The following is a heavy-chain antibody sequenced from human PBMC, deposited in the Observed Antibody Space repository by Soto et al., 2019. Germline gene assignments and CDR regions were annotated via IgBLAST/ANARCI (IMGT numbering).Heavy chain of an antibody. J-gene: IGHJ6*02. CDR1: GYTFTSYD. CDR3: ARVKSYDFWSGYFGYYYGMDV. CDR2: MNPNSGNT. D-gene: IGHD3-3*01. V-gene: IGHV1-8*01. Sequence: QVQLVQSGAEVKKPGASVKVSCKASGYTFTSYDINWVRQATGQGLEWMGWMNPNSGNTGYAQKFQGRVTTTRNTSIXXAXMXXSSLRSEDTAVYYCARVKSYDFWSGYFGYYYGMDVWGQGTTVTVSS.